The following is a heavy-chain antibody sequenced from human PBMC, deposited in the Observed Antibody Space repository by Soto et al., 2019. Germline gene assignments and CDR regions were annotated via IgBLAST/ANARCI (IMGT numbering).Heavy chain of an antibody. D-gene: IGHD3-3*01. CDR1: GFTVSSNY. CDR2: IYSGGSA. Sequence: EVQLVETGGGLIQPGGSLRLSCAASGFTVSSNYMSWVRQAPGKGLEWVSVIYSGGSAYYADSVKGRFTISRDNSKNTLYLQMNSLRAEDTAVYYCARGHYDFWSGQGENWGQGTLVTFSS. CDR3: ARGHYDFWSGQGEN. V-gene: IGHV3-53*02. J-gene: IGHJ4*02.